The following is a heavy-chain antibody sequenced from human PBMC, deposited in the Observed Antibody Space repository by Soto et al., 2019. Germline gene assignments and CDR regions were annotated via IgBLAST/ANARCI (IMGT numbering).Heavy chain of an antibody. D-gene: IGHD3-16*01. V-gene: IGHV1-8*01. CDR3: ARVFGGRGYYYDYAMDV. J-gene: IGHJ6*02. Sequence: QVQLVQSGAEVKKPGASVKVSCKASGYTFSTYDIHWVRQATGQGLEWMGWMNPNSGNTGYAQKFQVRVTMTRNTSITTAYMALSSLRSEDTAVYYCARVFGGRGYYYDYAMDVWGQGTAVTVSS. CDR2: MNPNSGNT. CDR1: GYTFSTYD.